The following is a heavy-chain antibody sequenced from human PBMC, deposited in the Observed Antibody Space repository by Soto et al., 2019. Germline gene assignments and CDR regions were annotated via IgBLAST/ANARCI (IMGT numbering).Heavy chain of an antibody. CDR2: ISSSSSTI. Sequence: GSLRLSCAASGFTFSSYSMNWVRQAPGKGLEWVSYISSSSSTIYYADSVKGRFTISRDNAKNSLYLQMNSLRAEDTAVYYCAREYCSSTSCLNWFDPWGRGTLVTVSS. CDR3: AREYCSSTSCLNWFDP. V-gene: IGHV3-48*01. J-gene: IGHJ5*02. CDR1: GFTFSSYS. D-gene: IGHD2-2*01.